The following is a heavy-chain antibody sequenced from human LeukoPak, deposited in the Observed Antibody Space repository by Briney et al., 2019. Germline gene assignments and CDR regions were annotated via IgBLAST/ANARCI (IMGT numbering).Heavy chain of an antibody. V-gene: IGHV4-39*07. CDR2: IYYSGST. Sequence: SETLSLTCTVSGGSISSSSYYWDWIRQPPGKGLEWIGSIYYSGSTYYNPSLKSRVTISVETSKNQFSLKLSSVTAADTAVYYCARDRGGRTSPVDYWGQGTLVTVSS. CDR3: ARDRGGRTSPVDY. J-gene: IGHJ4*02. CDR1: GGSISSSSYY. D-gene: IGHD1-26*01.